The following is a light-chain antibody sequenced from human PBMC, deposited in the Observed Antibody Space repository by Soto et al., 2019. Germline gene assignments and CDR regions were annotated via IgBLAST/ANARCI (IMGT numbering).Light chain of an antibody. Sequence: VLPQSPGTLSLSPGERATLSCRASQSVTSSYLTWYQQKPGQAPRLLIYGASTRAAGIPDRFSGSGSGTDFTLTISSLEPEDFAVYYCQQYGKLPITFGQGTRLEIK. CDR2: GAS. J-gene: IGKJ5*01. CDR3: QQYGKLPIT. CDR1: QSVTSSY. V-gene: IGKV3-20*01.